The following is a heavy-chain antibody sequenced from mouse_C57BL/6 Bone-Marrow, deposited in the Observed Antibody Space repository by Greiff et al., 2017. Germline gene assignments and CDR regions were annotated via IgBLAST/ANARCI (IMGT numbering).Heavy chain of an antibody. V-gene: IGHV2-2*01. CDR1: GFSLTSYG. J-gene: IGHJ2*01. CDR2: IWSGGST. CDR3: ARRGYDYDGGYFDY. Sequence: QVQLQQSGPGLVQPSQSLSITCTVSGFSLTSYGVHWVRQSPGKGLEWLGVIWSGGSTDYNAAFISRLSISKDNSKSQVFFKMSSLQADDTAIYYCARRGYDYDGGYFDYWGQGTTLTVSS. D-gene: IGHD2-4*01.